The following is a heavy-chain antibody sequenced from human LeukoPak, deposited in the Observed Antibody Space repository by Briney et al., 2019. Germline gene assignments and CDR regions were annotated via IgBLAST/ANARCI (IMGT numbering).Heavy chain of an antibody. D-gene: IGHD3-10*01. CDR2: ISAYNGNT. V-gene: IGHV1-18*01. Sequence: ASVKVSCKASGYTFTSYGISWVRQAPGQGLEWMGWISAYNGNTNYAQKLQGRVTMTTDTSTSTAYMELRSLRSDDTAVYYCARDNYYGSGSYYISTYYYGMDVWGQGTTVTVSS. CDR1: GYTFTSYG. J-gene: IGHJ6*02. CDR3: ARDNYYGSGSYYISTYYYGMDV.